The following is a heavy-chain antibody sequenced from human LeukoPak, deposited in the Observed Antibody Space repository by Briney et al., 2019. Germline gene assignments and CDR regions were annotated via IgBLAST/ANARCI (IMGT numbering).Heavy chain of an antibody. V-gene: IGHV3-48*01. CDR1: GFTFSSYS. J-gene: IGHJ4*02. D-gene: IGHD1-26*01. CDR3: ARSSKYSGNY. CDR2: ISSSSSTI. Sequence: GGSLRLSCAASGFTFSSYSMNWVRQAPGKGLEWVSYISSSSSTIYYADSVKGRFTISRDNAKNSLYLQMNSLRAEDTAVYYCARSSKYSGNYWGQGTLVTVSS.